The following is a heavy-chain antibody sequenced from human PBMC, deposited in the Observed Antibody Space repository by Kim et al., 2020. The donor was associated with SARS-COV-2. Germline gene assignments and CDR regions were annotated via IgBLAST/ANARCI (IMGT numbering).Heavy chain of an antibody. CDR1: GFTFDDYA. J-gene: IGHJ4*02. V-gene: IGHV3-9*01. CDR2: ISWNSGSI. Sequence: GGSLRLSCAASGFTFDDYAMHWVRQAPGKGLEWVSGISWNSGSIGYADSVKGRFTISRDNAKNSLYLQMNSLRAEDTALYYCAKSRRGYYVDYWGQGTLVTVSS. CDR3: AKSRRGYYVDY. D-gene: IGHD3-22*01.